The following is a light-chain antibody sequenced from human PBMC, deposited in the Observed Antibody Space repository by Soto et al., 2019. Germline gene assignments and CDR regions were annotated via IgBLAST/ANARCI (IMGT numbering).Light chain of an antibody. V-gene: IGKV1-5*03. CDR2: QAS. J-gene: IGKJ2*01. CDR1: QSVSRS. Sequence: DIQMTQSPFTLSASVQDRVTITCLASQSVSRSLAWYQQKPGTAPKLLIYQASDLESGVPLTFSGSGCGTEFTLTISSLQPEDSATYCDQHYETFPYHFGQGTKLQSK. CDR3: QHYETFPYH.